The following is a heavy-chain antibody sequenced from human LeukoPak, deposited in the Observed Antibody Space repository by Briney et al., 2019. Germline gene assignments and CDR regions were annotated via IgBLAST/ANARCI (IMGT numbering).Heavy chain of an antibody. CDR2: IGTIISTT. Sequence: GGSLRLSCAASGFTFRTYEMNWVRQAPGKGLEWVSSIGTIISTTYYADSVKGRFTVSRDDAKSSLYLQMSSLRAEDTAVYYCARTVYDLRGPSLLPGFDSWGQGTLVTVSS. V-gene: IGHV3-48*03. CDR1: GFTFRTYE. D-gene: IGHD5/OR15-5a*01. J-gene: IGHJ4*02. CDR3: ARTVYDLRGPSLLPGFDS.